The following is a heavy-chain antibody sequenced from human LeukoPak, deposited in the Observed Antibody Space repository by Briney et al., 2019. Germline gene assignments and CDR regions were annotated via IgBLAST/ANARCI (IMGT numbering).Heavy chain of an antibody. CDR2: INAGNGNT. CDR3: ATALRFTMVRESHFDY. V-gene: IGHV1-3*01. J-gene: IGHJ4*02. D-gene: IGHD3-10*01. Sequence: GASVKVSCKASGYTFTSYAMHWVRQAPGQRLEWMGWINAGNGNTKYSQKFQGRVTITRDTSASTAYMELSSLRSEDTAVYYRATALRFTMVRESHFDYRGQGTLVTVSS. CDR1: GYTFTSYA.